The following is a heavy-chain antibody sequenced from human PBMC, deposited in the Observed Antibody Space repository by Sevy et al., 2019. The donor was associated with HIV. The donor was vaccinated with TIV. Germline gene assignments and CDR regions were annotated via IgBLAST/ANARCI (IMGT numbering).Heavy chain of an antibody. V-gene: IGHV3-21*06. CDR3: ARDRDYYGSGTYDH. CDR1: EFTFRDYT. CDR2: ISSGSSYI. Sequence: GGSLRLSCAASEFTFRDYTMNWVRQTPGKGLEWVSYISSGSSYIRYADSVKGRFTISRDNAENSLYLQMNSRTAEDTAVYYCARDRDYYGSGTYDHWGQGTLVTVSS. J-gene: IGHJ4*02. D-gene: IGHD3-10*01.